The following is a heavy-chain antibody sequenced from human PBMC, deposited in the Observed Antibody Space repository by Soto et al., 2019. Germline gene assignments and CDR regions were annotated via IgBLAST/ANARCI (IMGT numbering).Heavy chain of an antibody. Sequence: QVQLVQSGAEVKKPGSSVKVSCKASGGTFSSYAISWVRQAPGQGLEWMGGIIPIFGTANYAQKLQGRVTITADEPTSTAYMELSSLRSEDTAVYYCAREWGNIAVAGTVWFDPWGQGTLVTVSS. CDR2: IIPIFGTA. CDR1: GGTFSSYA. J-gene: IGHJ5*02. CDR3: AREWGNIAVAGTVWFDP. V-gene: IGHV1-69*01. D-gene: IGHD6-19*01.